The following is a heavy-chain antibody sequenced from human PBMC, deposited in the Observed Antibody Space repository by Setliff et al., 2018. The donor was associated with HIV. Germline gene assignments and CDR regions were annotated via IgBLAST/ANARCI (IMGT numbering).Heavy chain of an antibody. V-gene: IGHV4-31*03. CDR2: VYYTGKT. CDR3: AGDLTCNSNCFEP. D-gene: IGHD3-9*01. Sequence: SETLSLTCSVSGGSLISGGYYWSWIRQHPGKGLEWIGYVYYTGKTYYNPSLESRISMSVDTSKNQFSLKLTSVTAADTAIYYCAGDLTCNSNCFEPWGQGTQVTVSS. J-gene: IGHJ5*02. CDR1: GGSLISGGYY.